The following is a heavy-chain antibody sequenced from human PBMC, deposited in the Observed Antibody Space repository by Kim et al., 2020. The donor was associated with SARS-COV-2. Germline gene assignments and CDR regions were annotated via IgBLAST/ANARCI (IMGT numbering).Heavy chain of an antibody. Sequence: SVKVSCKASGGTFSNHAINWVRQAPGQGLEWVGRIIPLFGTTHYSQKFQGRVTITADGSPPTAYMELSTLTSDDTANYFCARVTGTIYAMDVWGQGTTV. D-gene: IGHD1-1*01. V-gene: IGHV1-69*13. CDR2: IIPLFGTT. CDR1: GGTFSNHA. J-gene: IGHJ6*02. CDR3: ARVTGTIYAMDV.